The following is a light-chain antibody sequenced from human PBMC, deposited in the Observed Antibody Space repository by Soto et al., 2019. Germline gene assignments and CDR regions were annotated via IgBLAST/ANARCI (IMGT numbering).Light chain of an antibody. J-gene: IGKJ2*01. Sequence: EIVLTQSPGTLSLSPGERATLSCRASQSLSSNYLAWYQQKPGQAPRLLIYGASSRATGIPDRFSGSGSGTDFTLNISRLEPEDFAIYYCQQYGNSPYTFGQGTKLEIK. CDR1: QSLSSNY. CDR3: QQYGNSPYT. V-gene: IGKV3-20*01. CDR2: GAS.